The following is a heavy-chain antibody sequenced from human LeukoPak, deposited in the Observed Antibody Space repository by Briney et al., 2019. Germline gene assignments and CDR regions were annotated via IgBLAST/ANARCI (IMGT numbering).Heavy chain of an antibody. CDR1: GFTFSNYG. V-gene: IGHV3-7*01. J-gene: IGHJ4*02. CDR2: IKHDGSEK. CDR3: ATDRGWRTSGYYLYYFEY. Sequence: GESLRLSCVASGFTFSNYGMHWVRQAPGKGLEWVASIKHDGSEKYYVDSVRGRFTISRDNTMNSLYLQMSSLRAEDTAVYYCATDRGWRTSGYYLYYFEYWGQGTLVTFSS. D-gene: IGHD3-3*01.